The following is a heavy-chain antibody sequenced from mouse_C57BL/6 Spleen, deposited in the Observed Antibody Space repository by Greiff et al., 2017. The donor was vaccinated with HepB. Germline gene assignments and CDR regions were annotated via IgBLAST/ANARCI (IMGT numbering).Heavy chain of an antibody. J-gene: IGHJ3*01. Sequence: EVQLQQSGAELVRPGASVKLSCTASGFNITDDYMHWVKQRPEQGLEWIGWIDPENGDTEYASKFQGKATITADTSSNTAYLQLSSLTSEDTAVYYCTTPYYSNYWFAYWGQGTLVTVSA. V-gene: IGHV14-4*01. CDR3: TTPYYSNYWFAY. CDR2: IDPENGDT. CDR1: GFNITDDY. D-gene: IGHD2-5*01.